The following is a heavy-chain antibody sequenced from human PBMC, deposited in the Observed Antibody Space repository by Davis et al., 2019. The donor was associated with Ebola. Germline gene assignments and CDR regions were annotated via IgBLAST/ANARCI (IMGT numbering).Heavy chain of an antibody. V-gene: IGHV1-18*01. CDR1: GYTFTSYG. D-gene: IGHD3-3*01. CDR3: ARGGYYDFWSGYLDGMDV. Sequence: SVKVSCKASGYTFTSYGISWVRQAPGQGLEWMGWISAYNGNTNYAQKLQGRVTMTTDTSTSTAYMELRSLRSDDTAVYYCARGGYYDFWSGYLDGMDVWGKGTTVTVSS. J-gene: IGHJ6*04. CDR2: ISAYNGNT.